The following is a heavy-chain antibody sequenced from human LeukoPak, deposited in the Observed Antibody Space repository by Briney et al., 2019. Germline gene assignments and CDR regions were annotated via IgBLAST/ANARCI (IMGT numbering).Heavy chain of an antibody. CDR1: GFTFSRYS. Sequence: GGSLRLSCAASGFTFSRYSMNWGGQAPGKGREWGSYISSSSREIYYAGSVKGRLTISRDNAKNSLFLQMNSLRAEDTAVYYCARGRRDYDSSGNFDYWGQGTLVTVSS. J-gene: IGHJ4*02. V-gene: IGHV3-21*01. CDR3: ARGRRDYDSSGNFDY. D-gene: IGHD3-22*01. CDR2: ISSSSREI.